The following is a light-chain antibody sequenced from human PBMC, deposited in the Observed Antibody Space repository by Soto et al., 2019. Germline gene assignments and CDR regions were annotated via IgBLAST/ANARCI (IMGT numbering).Light chain of an antibody. CDR3: QQSHSTPLL. CDR2: AAS. V-gene: IGKV1-39*01. Sequence: DIQMTQAPSSLSPSLGDRATLTCRASQSIDTYLNWYQQKPGKAPKFLIYAASSLRSGVPSRFSGGGSGTDFTLTISSLQPEDFATYYCQQSHSTPLLFGQGTKVDIK. J-gene: IGKJ1*01. CDR1: QSIDTY.